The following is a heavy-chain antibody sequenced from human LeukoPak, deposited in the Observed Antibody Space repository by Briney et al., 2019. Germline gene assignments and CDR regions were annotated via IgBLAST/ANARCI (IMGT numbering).Heavy chain of an antibody. J-gene: IGHJ4*02. CDR3: ALRIGAGTFDR. D-gene: IGHD4-17*01. Sequence: PGGSLRDSPAASGFTLNDYYMSCIRQAPGKGLEWVSDIGGSDGIISYGGSVKGRFTISRDFAKNSLFLQMNSLRADDTAVYYCALRIGAGTFDRWGQGTLVTVSS. CDR1: GFTLNDYY. V-gene: IGHV3-11*01. CDR2: IGGSDGII.